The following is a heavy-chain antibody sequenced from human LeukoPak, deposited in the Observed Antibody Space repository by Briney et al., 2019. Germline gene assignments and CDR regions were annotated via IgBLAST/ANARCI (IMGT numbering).Heavy chain of an antibody. CDR2: INPTGGPT. J-gene: IGHJ6*02. Sequence: ASVKVSCKASGYSFINYYVHWVPHAPGPGPEWMGIINPTGGPTTYAQKFRGRVTMTRDTSTSTLYMELSSVKSEDTAVYYCARETAQGIDVWGQGTTVTVSS. V-gene: IGHV1-46*01. CDR1: GYSFINYY. CDR3: ARETAQGIDV. D-gene: IGHD1-14*01.